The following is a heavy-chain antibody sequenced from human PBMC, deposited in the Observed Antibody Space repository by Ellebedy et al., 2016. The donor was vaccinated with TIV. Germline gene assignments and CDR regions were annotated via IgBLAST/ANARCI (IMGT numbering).Heavy chain of an antibody. CDR1: GYTFTGYY. V-gene: IGHV1-2*02. D-gene: IGHD6-6*01. CDR3: ARDRYSSPSSRANWFDP. J-gene: IGHJ5*02. CDR2: INPNSGGT. Sequence: GESLKISCKASGYTFTGYYMHWVRQAPGQGLEWMGWINPNSGGTNYAQKFQGRVTMTRDTSISTAYMELSRLRSDDTAVYYCARDRYSSPSSRANWFDPWGQGTLVTVSS.